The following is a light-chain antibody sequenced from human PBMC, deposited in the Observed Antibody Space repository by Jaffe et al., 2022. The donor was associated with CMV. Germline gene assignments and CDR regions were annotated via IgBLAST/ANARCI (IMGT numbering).Light chain of an antibody. J-gene: IGKJ2*01. Sequence: IVMTQTPLSLSVTPGQPASISCKSSQSLLHSDGKTYLQWYLQKPGQPPQLLIYDVSNRFSGVSDRLSGSGSGTDFTLKVSRVEAGDIGVYYCMQNTQLTYTFGQGTKLEIK. CDR1: QSLLHSDGKTY. CDR2: DVS. CDR3: MQNTQLTYT. V-gene: IGKV2D-29*01.